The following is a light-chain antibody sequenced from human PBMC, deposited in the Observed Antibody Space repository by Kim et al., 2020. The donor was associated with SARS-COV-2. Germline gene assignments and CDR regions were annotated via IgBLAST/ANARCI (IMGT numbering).Light chain of an antibody. J-gene: IGKJ1*01. CDR1: QSVSNN. Sequence: SHGERATPSCRASQSVSNNLAWYQHKPGQAPRLLIYGASTRATGIPARFSGSGSGTEFTLTISSLQSEDFAVYYCQEYNNWPPWTFGQGTKVDIK. V-gene: IGKV3-15*01. CDR3: QEYNNWPPWT. CDR2: GAS.